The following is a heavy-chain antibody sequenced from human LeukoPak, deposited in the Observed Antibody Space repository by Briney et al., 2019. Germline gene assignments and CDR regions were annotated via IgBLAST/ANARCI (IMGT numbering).Heavy chain of an antibody. Sequence: SETLSLTCAVYGGSFSGYYWSWIRQPPGKGLEWIGEINHSGSTNYSPSLKSRVTISVDTSKNQFSLKLSSVTAADTAVYYCASLPAAENYFDYWGQGTLVTVSS. V-gene: IGHV4-34*01. CDR3: ASLPAAENYFDY. J-gene: IGHJ4*02. CDR2: INHSGST. CDR1: GGSFSGYY. D-gene: IGHD2-2*01.